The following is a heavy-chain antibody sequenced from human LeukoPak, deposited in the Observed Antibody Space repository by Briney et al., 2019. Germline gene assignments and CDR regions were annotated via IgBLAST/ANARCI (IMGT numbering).Heavy chain of an antibody. Sequence: GGSLRLSCAASGFTFSSYSMNWVRQAPGKGLEWVSYISSSSSTIYYADSVKGRFTISRDNAKNSLYLQMNSLRAEDTAVYFCARGGLSIMGYWGQGTLVTVSS. V-gene: IGHV3-48*01. CDR3: ARGGLSIMGY. D-gene: IGHD2/OR15-2a*01. J-gene: IGHJ4*02. CDR1: GFTFSSYS. CDR2: ISSSSSTI.